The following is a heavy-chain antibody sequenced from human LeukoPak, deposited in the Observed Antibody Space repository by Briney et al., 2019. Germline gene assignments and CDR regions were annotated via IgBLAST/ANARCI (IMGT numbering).Heavy chain of an antibody. Sequence: SETLSLTCAVSGGSISSSNWWSWVRQPPGKGLEWIGEFYHGGNINYNPSLKSRVTISVDTSKNQVSLRLSSVTAADTAVYYCARHGTISSESYFDYWGQGALVTVSS. J-gene: IGHJ4*02. CDR3: ARHGTISSESYFDY. V-gene: IGHV4-4*02. CDR2: FYHGGNI. D-gene: IGHD1-14*01. CDR1: GGSISSSNW.